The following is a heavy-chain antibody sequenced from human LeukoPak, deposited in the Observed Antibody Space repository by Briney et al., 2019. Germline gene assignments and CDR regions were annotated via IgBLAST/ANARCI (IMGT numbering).Heavy chain of an antibody. CDR3: ARTRIVVVPAALGGPYYYGMDV. Sequence: SVKVSCKASGGTFSSYAISWVRQAPGQGREWMGRIIPILGIANYAQKFQGRVTITADKSTSTAYMELSSLRSEDTAVYYCARTRIVVVPAALGGPYYYGMDVWGQGTTVTVSS. J-gene: IGHJ6*02. CDR1: GGTFSSYA. D-gene: IGHD2-2*01. CDR2: IIPILGIA. V-gene: IGHV1-69*04.